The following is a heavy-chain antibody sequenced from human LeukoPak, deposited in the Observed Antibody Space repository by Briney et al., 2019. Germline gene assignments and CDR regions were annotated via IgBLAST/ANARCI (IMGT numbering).Heavy chain of an antibody. J-gene: IGHJ4*02. D-gene: IGHD3-3*01. CDR2: INPNSGGT. CDR3: ARGRSYDFWSGYYPYFDY. Sequence: ASVKVSCTASGYTFTGYYMHWVRQAPGQGLGWMGWINPNSGGTDYAQKFQGRVTMTRDTSISTAYMELSRLRSDDTAVYYCARGRSYDFWSGYYPYFDYWGQGTLVTVSS. CDR1: GYTFTGYY. V-gene: IGHV1-2*02.